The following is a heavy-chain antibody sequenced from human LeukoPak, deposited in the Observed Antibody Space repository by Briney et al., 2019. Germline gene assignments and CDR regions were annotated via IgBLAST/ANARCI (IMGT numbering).Heavy chain of an antibody. D-gene: IGHD5-12*01. V-gene: IGHV4-39*07. Sequence: SETLSLTCTVSGGSISSGSYYWGWIRQPPGKGLEWIGSIYYSGSTYYNPSLKSRVTISVDTSKNQFSLKLCSVTAADTAVYYCARVYSGYDPNDYWGQGTLVTVSS. CDR1: GGSISSGSYY. CDR2: IYYSGST. CDR3: ARVYSGYDPNDY. J-gene: IGHJ4*02.